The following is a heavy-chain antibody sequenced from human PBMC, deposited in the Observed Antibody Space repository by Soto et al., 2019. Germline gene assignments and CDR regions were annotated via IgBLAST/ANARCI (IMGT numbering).Heavy chain of an antibody. Sequence: QVQLQESGPGLVKPSGTLSLTCAVTSGSIGSFHWWSWVRQPPGKGLEWIGEIDDSGSTNYNPALKSRVTISMDKSNNQFSLKLVSVTAADTAVYYCARDLSSVVPGAPSGEFDIWGQGTVVTVSS. D-gene: IGHD2-2*01. CDR3: ARDLSSVVPGAPSGEFDI. V-gene: IGHV4-4*02. CDR2: IDDSGST. CDR1: SGSIGSFHW. J-gene: IGHJ3*02.